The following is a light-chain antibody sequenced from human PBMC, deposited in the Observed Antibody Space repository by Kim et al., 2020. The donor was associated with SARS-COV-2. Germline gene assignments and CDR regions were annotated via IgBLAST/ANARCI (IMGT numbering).Light chain of an antibody. J-gene: IGKJ2*01. V-gene: IGKV3-15*01. CDR3: QQYDNWPQT. CDR1: QSIGSN. Sequence: SVSPGERATRSCRASQSIGSNLAWYQQKPGQAPRLLIYGASTRASGFPARFSGSGSGTEFTLTISSLQPEDFAVYFCQQYDNWPQTFGQGTKLEI. CDR2: GAS.